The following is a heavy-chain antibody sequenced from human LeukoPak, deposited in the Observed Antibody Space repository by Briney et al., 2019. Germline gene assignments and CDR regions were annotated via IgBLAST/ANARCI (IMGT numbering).Heavy chain of an antibody. V-gene: IGHV1-18*01. J-gene: IGHJ5*02. Sequence: ASVKVSCKASGYTFTSYGISWVRQAPGQGLEWMGWISAYNGNTNYAQKLQGRVTMTTDTSTSTAYMELRSLRSDDPAVYYCARVPMIVVESTTNNWFDPWGQGTLVTVSS. CDR3: ARVPMIVVESTTNNWFDP. CDR2: ISAYNGNT. D-gene: IGHD3-22*01. CDR1: GYTFTSYG.